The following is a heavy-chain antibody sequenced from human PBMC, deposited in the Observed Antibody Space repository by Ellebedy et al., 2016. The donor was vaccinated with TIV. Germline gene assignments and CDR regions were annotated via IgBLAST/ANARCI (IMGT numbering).Heavy chain of an antibody. CDR1: GGSVSSDSYY. D-gene: IGHD3-16*02. CDR3: ARSARLSISQGVDY. Sequence: MLSETLSLTCTISGGSVSSDSYYWSWIRQPPGKGLEWIGYIYYSGTTNYNPSLKSRVTISVDTSKNQFSLKLSSVTAADTAMYYCARSARLSISQGVDYWGQGTLVTVSS. V-gene: IGHV4-61*01. J-gene: IGHJ4*02. CDR2: IYYSGTT.